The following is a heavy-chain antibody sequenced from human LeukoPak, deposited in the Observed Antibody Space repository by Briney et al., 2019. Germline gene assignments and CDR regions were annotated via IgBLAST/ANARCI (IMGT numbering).Heavy chain of an antibody. CDR1: GFNFRSYG. J-gene: IGHJ2*01. D-gene: IGHD4-11*01. CDR2: ISYDGSSR. CDR3: AKVGTTITTHWYLDL. Sequence: GGSLRLSCAASGFNFRSYGMHWVRQAPGKGLEWVAVISYDGSSRSFAESVKGRFSIFRDNSKNTLSLQMSSLRPEDTAVYYCAKVGTTITTHWYLDLWGRGTLVTVSS. V-gene: IGHV3-30*18.